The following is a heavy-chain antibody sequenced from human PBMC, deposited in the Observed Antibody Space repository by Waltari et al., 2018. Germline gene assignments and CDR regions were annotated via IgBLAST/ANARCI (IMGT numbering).Heavy chain of an antibody. V-gene: IGHV3-30-3*01. Sequence: QVQLVESGGGVVQPGRSLRLSCAASGFTFSSYAMPWVRQAPGKGLEWVAVISYDGSNKYYADSVKGRFTISRDNSKNTLYLQMNSLRAEDTAVYYCARAPYSSGAYNWFDPWGQGTLVTVSS. CDR1: GFTFSSYA. CDR2: ISYDGSNK. CDR3: ARAPYSSGAYNWFDP. J-gene: IGHJ5*02. D-gene: IGHD6-25*01.